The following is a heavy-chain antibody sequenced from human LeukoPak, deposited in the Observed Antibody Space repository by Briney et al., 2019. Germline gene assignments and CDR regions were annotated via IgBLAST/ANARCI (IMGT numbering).Heavy chain of an antibody. V-gene: IGHV3-7*01. Sequence: GGSLRLSCAVSGFTFSNYRMSWVRQAPGKGLEWVAHIKQDESEKYYVDSVKGRFTISRDNAKNSLYLQMNSLRAEDTAIYYCARDKIVGASKFDYWGQGTLVTVSS. CDR2: IKQDESEK. CDR1: GFTFSNYR. J-gene: IGHJ4*02. D-gene: IGHD1-26*01. CDR3: ARDKIVGASKFDY.